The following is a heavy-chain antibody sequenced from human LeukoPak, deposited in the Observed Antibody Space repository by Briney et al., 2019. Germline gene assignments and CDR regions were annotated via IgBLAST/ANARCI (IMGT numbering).Heavy chain of an antibody. CDR1: GFTFSDYY. J-gene: IGHJ4*02. D-gene: IGHD5-24*01. V-gene: IGHV3-11*04. CDR2: ISSSGSTI. CDR3: ARDGLEMATTFDY. Sequence: GGSLRLSCAASGFTFSDYYMSWIRQAPGKGLEWVSYISSSGSTIYYADSVKGRFTISRDNTKNSLYLQMNSLRAEDTAVYYCARDGLEMATTFDYWGQGTLVTVSS.